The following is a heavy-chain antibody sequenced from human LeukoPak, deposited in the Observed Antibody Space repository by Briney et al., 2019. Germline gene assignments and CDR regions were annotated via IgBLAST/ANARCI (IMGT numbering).Heavy chain of an antibody. J-gene: IGHJ4*02. Sequence: GGPLRLSCAASGFTFTSYSMNWVRKAPGKGLEWVSTISGGGGSTYYADSVKGRFTISRDNSKNTLYLQVNSLRAEDTAVYYCAKGGKWDVTPFDYWGQGTLVTVSS. V-gene: IGHV3-23*01. CDR2: ISGGGGST. CDR1: GFTFTSYS. D-gene: IGHD1-26*01. CDR3: AKGGKWDVTPFDY.